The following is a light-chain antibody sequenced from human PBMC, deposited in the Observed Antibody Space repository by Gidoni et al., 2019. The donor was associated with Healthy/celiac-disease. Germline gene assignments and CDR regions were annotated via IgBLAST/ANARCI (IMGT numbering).Light chain of an antibody. CDR2: LEGSGSY. J-gene: IGLJ3*02. V-gene: IGLV4-60*03. Sequence: QPVLTQSSSASASLGSSVTLTCTLRSGHSSYIIAWHQQQPGKAPRYLMKLEGSGSYNKGSGVPDRFSGSSSGADRYLTISNLQSEDEADYYCETWDSNSNWVFGGGTKLTVL. CDR1: SGHSSYI. CDR3: ETWDSNSNWV.